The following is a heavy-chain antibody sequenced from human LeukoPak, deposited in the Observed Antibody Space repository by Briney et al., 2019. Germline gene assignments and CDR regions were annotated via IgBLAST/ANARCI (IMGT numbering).Heavy chain of an antibody. CDR2: MNPNSGNT. V-gene: IGHV1-8*01. CDR3: ARRYKNVVVPGYYMDV. Sequence: ASVMVSCKASGYTFTSYDINWVRQATGQGPEWMGWMNPNSGNTGYAQKFQGRVTMTRDTSISTAYMELSSLTSKDTAVYYCARRYKNVVVPGYYMDVWGKGTTVTVSS. D-gene: IGHD2/OR15-2a*01. CDR1: GYTFTSYD. J-gene: IGHJ6*03.